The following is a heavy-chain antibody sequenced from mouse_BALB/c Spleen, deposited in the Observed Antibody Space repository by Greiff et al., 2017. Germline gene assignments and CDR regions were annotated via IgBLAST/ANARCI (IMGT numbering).Heavy chain of an antibody. Sequence: EVQLQQSGPELVKPGASVKMSCKASGYTFTSYVMHWVKQKPGQGLEWIGNINPYNDGTNYNEKFKGKATLTSDKSSSTAYMELSSLTSEDSAVYYCARQGFTTATYFDVWGEGTTVTVSS. CDR2: INPYNDGT. D-gene: IGHD1-2*01. CDR3: ARQGFTTATYFDV. CDR1: GYTFTSYV. V-gene: IGHV1-14*01. J-gene: IGHJ1*01.